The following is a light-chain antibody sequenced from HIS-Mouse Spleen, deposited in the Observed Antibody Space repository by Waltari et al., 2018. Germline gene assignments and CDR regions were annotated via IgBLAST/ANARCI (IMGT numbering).Light chain of an antibody. CDR2: KAS. Sequence: DIQMTQSPSTLSASVGERVTITCRASQSISSRLAWYQQKPGKAPKLLIYKASSLESGVPSRFSGSGSGTEFTLTISSLQPDDFATYYCQQYNSYSMYTFGQGTKLEIK. CDR3: QQYNSYSMYT. V-gene: IGKV1-5*03. J-gene: IGKJ2*01. CDR1: QSISSR.